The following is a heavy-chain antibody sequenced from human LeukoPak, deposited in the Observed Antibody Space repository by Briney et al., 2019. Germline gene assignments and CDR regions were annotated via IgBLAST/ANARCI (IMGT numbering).Heavy chain of an antibody. CDR3: ARSDEITVADSYYYYAMDV. D-gene: IGHD6-19*01. J-gene: IGHJ6*04. CDR1: GFIFSNYE. Sequence: GGSLRLCCVASGFIFSNYEMNWVRQAPGKGLEWLPYISSSGSTIYYADCVKGRFTISRDNAKKSLYLQMNSLRAEDTAVYFCARSDEITVADSYYYYAMDVWGKGTTVTVSS. CDR2: ISSSGSTI. V-gene: IGHV3-48*03.